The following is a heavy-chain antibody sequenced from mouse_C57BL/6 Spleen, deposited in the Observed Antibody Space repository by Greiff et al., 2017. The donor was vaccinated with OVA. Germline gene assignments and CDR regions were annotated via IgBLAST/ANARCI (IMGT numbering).Heavy chain of an antibody. Sequence: DVMLVESGEGLVKPGGSLKLSCAASGFTFSSYAMSWVRQTPEKRLEWVAYISSGGDYIYYADTVKGRFTISRDNARNTLYLQLSSLKSEDTAMYYCTRKGIYYYGSSSYYDAMDYWGQGTSVTVSS. D-gene: IGHD1-1*01. CDR2: ISSGGDYI. J-gene: IGHJ4*01. CDR1: GFTFSSYA. V-gene: IGHV5-9-1*02. CDR3: TRKGIYYYGSSSYYDAMDY.